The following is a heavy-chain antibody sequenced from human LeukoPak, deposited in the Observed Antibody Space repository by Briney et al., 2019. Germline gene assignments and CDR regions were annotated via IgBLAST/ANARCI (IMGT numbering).Heavy chain of an antibody. D-gene: IGHD2-2*02. V-gene: IGHV4-34*01. J-gene: IGHJ5*02. CDR2: INHSGST. Sequence: SETLSLTCAVYGGSFSGYYWSWIRQPPGKGLEWIGEINHSGSTNYNPSLKSRVTISVDTSKNQFSLKLSSVTAADTAVYYCARSRLGGVVPAAIASFWFDPWGREPWSPSPQ. CDR1: GGSFSGYY. CDR3: ARSRLGGVVPAAIASFWFDP.